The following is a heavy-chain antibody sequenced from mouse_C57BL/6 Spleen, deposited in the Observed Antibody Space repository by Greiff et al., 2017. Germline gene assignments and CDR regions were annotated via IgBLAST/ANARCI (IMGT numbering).Heavy chain of an antibody. CDR1: GYAFSSSW. Sequence: VKLQESGPELVKPGASVKISCKASGYAFSSSWMNWVQQRPGQGLVWIGRFYPGDGDTTYNGTFKGQATLTADNSSSTADVQLSSLTSEDSAVYFCARNTMITGYYYAMDYWGQGTSVTVSS. V-gene: IGHV1-82*01. CDR3: ARNTMITGYYYAMDY. D-gene: IGHD2-4*01. J-gene: IGHJ4*01. CDR2: FYPGDGDT.